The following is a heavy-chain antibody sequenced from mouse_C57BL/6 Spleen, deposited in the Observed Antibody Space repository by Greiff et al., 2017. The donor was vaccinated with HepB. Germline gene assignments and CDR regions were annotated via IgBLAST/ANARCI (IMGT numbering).Heavy chain of an antibody. CDR1: GYTFTDYN. D-gene: IGHD2-10*02. CDR2: INPNNGGT. CDR3: ARRGLSSFYWYFDV. V-gene: IGHV1-18*01. J-gene: IGHJ1*03. Sequence: EVQLQQSGPELVKPGASVKIPCKASGYTFTDYNMDWVKQSHGKSLEWIGDINPNNGGTIYNQKFKGKATLTVDKSSSTAYMELRSLTSEDTAVYYCARRGLSSFYWYFDVWGTGTTVTVSS.